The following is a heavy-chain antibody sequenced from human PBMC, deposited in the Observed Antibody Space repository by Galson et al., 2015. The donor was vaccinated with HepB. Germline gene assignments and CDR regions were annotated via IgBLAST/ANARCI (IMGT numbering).Heavy chain of an antibody. CDR2: IDPSDSYT. V-gene: IGHV5-10-1*01. CDR3: ARSGVVPAAIGQMDV. Sequence: QSGAEVKKPGESLRISCKGSGYSFTSYWISWVRQMPGKGLEWMGRIDPSDSYTNYSPSFQGHVTISADTSISTAYMELSRLRSDDTAVYYCARSGVVPAAIGQMDVWGQGTTVTVSS. D-gene: IGHD2-2*01. J-gene: IGHJ6*02. CDR1: GYSFTSYW.